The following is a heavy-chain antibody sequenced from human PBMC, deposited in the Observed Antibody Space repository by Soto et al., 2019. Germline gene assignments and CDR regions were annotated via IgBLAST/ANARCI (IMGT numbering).Heavy chain of an antibody. Sequence: ASVKVSCKASGYTFTSYGISWVRQAPGQGLEWMGWISPYNGNTNYAQKLQGRVTMTTDTSTSTAYMELRSLRSDDTAVYYCSRDYYDILTGYPNPDAFDIWGQGTMVTVSS. V-gene: IGHV1-18*01. D-gene: IGHD3-9*01. CDR1: GYTFTSYG. CDR3: SRDYYDILTGYPNPDAFDI. J-gene: IGHJ3*02. CDR2: ISPYNGNT.